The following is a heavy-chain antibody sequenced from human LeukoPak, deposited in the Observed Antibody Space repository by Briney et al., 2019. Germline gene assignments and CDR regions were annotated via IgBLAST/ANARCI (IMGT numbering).Heavy chain of an antibody. V-gene: IGHV4-34*01. CDR3: ARRPDFDY. J-gene: IGHJ4*02. D-gene: IGHD6-25*01. CDR1: GGSFSGYY. CDR2: INHSGST. Sequence: SETLSLTCAAYGGSFSGYYWSWIRQPPGKGLEWIGEINHSGSTNYNPSLKSRVTISVDTSKNQFSLKLSSVTAADTAVYYCARRPDFDYWGQGTLVTVSS.